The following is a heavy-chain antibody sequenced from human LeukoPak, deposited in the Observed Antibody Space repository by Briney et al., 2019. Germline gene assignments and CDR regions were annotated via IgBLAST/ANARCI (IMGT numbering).Heavy chain of an antibody. D-gene: IGHD3-22*01. CDR1: GGSFSGYY. V-gene: IGHV4-34*01. J-gene: IGHJ3*02. CDR2: INHSGST. Sequence: PSETLSLTCAVYGGSFSGYYWSWIRQPPGKGLEWIGEINHSGSTNYNPSLRSRVTISVDTSKNQFSLKLSSVTAADTAVYYCARATTMIVSRGVDIWGQGTMVTVSS. CDR3: ARATTMIVSRGVDI.